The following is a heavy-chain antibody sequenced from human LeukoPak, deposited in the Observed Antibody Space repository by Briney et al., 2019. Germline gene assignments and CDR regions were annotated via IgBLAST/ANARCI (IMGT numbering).Heavy chain of an antibody. CDR2: IEQDGSEK. D-gene: IGHD6-19*01. CDR1: GFTFSNYY. Sequence: PGGSLRLSCAASGFTFSNYYMTWVRQAPGKGLEWVANIEQDGSEKYYVDSVKGRFTISRDSAKNSLFLQMNSLRPEDTAVYYCARDRVIQGYSSGWLFDYWGQGTLVTVSS. CDR3: ARDRVIQGYSSGWLFDY. V-gene: IGHV3-7*05. J-gene: IGHJ4*02.